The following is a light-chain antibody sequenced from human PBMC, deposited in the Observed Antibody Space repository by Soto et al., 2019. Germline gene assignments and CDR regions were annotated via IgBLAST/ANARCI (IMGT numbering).Light chain of an antibody. CDR1: ERISDY. Sequence: DIQMTQSPSSLSASVGDRVTISCRASERISDYLAWYQQKPGKAPKLLINTASSLRSGVPSRFSGSGSGTDFTLTIDSLQPEDFATYFCQQTNTAPWTFAQGTKVEIK. CDR3: QQTNTAPWT. J-gene: IGKJ1*01. CDR2: TAS. V-gene: IGKV1-39*01.